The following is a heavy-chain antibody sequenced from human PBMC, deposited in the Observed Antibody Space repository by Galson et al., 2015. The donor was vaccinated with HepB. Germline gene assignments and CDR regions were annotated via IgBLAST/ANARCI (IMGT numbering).Heavy chain of an antibody. V-gene: IGHV3-33*01. CDR3: ARSRRYCSSTSYYGRAQTPTDAFDI. CDR2: IWYDGSNK. CDR1: GFTFSSYG. D-gene: IGHD2-2*01. Sequence: SLRLSCAASGFTFSSYGMHWVRQAPGKGLEWVAVIWYDGSNKYYADSVKGRFTISRDNSKNTLYLQMNSLRAEDTAVYYCARSRRYCSSTSYYGRAQTPTDAFDIWGQGTMVTVSS. J-gene: IGHJ3*02.